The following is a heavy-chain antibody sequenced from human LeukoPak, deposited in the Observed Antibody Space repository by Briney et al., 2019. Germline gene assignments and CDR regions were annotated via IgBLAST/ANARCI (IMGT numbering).Heavy chain of an antibody. D-gene: IGHD4-17*01. Sequence: GSLRLSFTSIGFTIGEYAISCGRQAPGKGLEWVGFIRNRIHGRTSVYAASVEGRFTISRDDSESVAYLQMNSLKTEDTAVYFCARWGVNDHGDGQSFEHWGQGTLVTVSS. J-gene: IGHJ1*01. V-gene: IGHV3-49*04. CDR2: IRNRIHGRTS. CDR1: GFTIGEYA. CDR3: ARWGVNDHGDGQSFEH.